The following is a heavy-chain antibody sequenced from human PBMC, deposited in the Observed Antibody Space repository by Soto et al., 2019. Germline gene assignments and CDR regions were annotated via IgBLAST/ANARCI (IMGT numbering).Heavy chain of an antibody. CDR2: INSDGSST. D-gene: IGHD3-22*01. J-gene: IGHJ4*02. V-gene: IGHV3-74*01. Sequence: PGGSLRLSCAASGFTFSSYAMSWVRQAPGKGLVWVSRINSDGSSTSYADSVKGRFTISRDNAKNTLYLQMNSLRAEDTAVYYCARDLRAYYDSSGYYYWGQGTLVTVSS. CDR1: GFTFSSYA. CDR3: ARDLRAYYDSSGYYY.